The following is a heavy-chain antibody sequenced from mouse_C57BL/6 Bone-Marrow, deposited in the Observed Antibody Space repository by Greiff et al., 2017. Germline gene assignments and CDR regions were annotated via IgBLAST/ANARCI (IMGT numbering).Heavy chain of an antibody. CDR1: GYTFTSYW. J-gene: IGHJ4*01. Sequence: VQLQQPGAELVRPGSSVKLSCKASGYTFTSYWMDWVKQRPGQGLEWIGNIYPSDSETHYNQKFKDKATLTVDKSSSTAYMQLSSLTSEDSAVYYWAREFRAMDYWGQGTSVTVSS. CDR3: AREFRAMDY. CDR2: IYPSDSET. V-gene: IGHV1-61*01.